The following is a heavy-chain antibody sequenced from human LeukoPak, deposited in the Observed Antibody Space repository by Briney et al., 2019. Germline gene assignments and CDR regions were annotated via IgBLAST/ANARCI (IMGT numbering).Heavy chain of an antibody. CDR1: GFTFSSYG. V-gene: IGHV3-7*01. J-gene: IGHJ6*02. D-gene: IGHD3-10*01. CDR3: ATDKEVRGGTGVYGMDV. Sequence: PGGSLRLSCAASGFTFSSYGMNWVRQAPGKGLEWVANIKEDGSEKYYVDSVKGRFTISRDNAKNSLYLQMNSLRAEDTAVYHCATDKEVRGGTGVYGMDVWGQGTTVAVSS. CDR2: IKEDGSEK.